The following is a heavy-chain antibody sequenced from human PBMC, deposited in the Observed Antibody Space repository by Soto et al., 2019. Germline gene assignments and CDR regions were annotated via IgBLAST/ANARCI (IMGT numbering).Heavy chain of an antibody. CDR3: ATRITIFGVVITNWFDP. Sequence: GGSLRLSCAASGFTFSSYAMSWVRQAPGKGLEWVSAISGSGGSTYYADSVKGRFTISRGNSKNTLYLQMNSLRAEDTAVYYCATRITIFGVVITNWFDPWGQGTLVTVSS. J-gene: IGHJ5*02. CDR2: ISGSGGST. D-gene: IGHD3-3*01. V-gene: IGHV3-23*01. CDR1: GFTFSSYA.